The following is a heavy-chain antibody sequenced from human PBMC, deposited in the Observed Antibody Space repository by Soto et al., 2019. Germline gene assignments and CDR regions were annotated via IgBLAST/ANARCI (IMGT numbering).Heavy chain of an antibody. CDR1: GYTLSDFY. V-gene: IGHV1-69-2*01. D-gene: IGHD3-10*01. CDR3: ATAFRARLGWFDP. J-gene: IGHJ5*02. CDR2: ADPEDAET. Sequence: GASVKVSCKVSGYTLSDFYMHWVKQAPGKGLEWMGLADPEDAETIYAEKFRGRVTIIADTSTDTAYMELSSLRSDDTAVYYCATAFRARLGWFDPWGQGTQVTVSS.